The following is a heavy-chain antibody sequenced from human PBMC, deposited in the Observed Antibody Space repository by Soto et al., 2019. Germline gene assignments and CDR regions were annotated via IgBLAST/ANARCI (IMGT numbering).Heavy chain of an antibody. CDR1: GFTFSSYG. CDR2: ISYDGSNK. CDR3: AKDLGGWAFDY. D-gene: IGHD6-19*01. V-gene: IGHV3-30*18. Sequence: QVQLVESGGGVVQPGRSLRLSCAASGFTFSSYGMHWVRQAPGKGLEWVAVISYDGSNKYYADSVKGRFTISRDNSKNTLYLQMNSLRAEDTAVYYCAKDLGGWAFDYCGQGTLVTVSS. J-gene: IGHJ4*02.